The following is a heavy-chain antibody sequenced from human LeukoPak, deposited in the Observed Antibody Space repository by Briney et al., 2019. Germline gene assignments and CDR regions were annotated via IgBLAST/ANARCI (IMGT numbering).Heavy chain of an antibody. CDR1: GFTFNSYG. D-gene: IGHD6-19*01. CDR2: IWYDGSNK. V-gene: IGHV3-33*06. CDR3: AKVYSSGWYGLPFGD. J-gene: IGHJ4*02. Sequence: GGSLRLSCAASGFTFNSYGMHWVRQAPGKGLEWVAVIWYDGSNKYYADSVKGRFTISRDNSKNTLYLQMNSLRAEDTAVYYCAKVYSSGWYGLPFGDWGQGTLVTVSS.